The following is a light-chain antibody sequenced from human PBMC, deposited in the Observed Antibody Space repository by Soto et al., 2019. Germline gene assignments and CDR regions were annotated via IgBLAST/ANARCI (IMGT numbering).Light chain of an antibody. CDR3: SSYGGSNNLI. CDR1: SSDVGGYNY. CDR2: EVT. J-gene: IGLJ2*01. V-gene: IGLV2-8*01. Sequence: QSVLTQPPSASGSPGQSVTISCTGTSSDVGGYNYVSWYQQHPGKAPKLMIYEVTKRPPGVPDRFSGSESGNTASLTVSGLQAEDEADYYCSSYGGSNNLIFGGGTKLTVL.